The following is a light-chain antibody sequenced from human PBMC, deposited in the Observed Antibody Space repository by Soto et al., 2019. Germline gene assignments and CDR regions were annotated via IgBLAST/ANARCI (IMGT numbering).Light chain of an antibody. Sequence: SYELTQPPSVSVAPGQTARITCGGNYIGSRSVHWYRQKPGQAPVLVVYDDSDRPSGIPERFSGSKSENTATLTISRVEDGDEADFYWQVWDRNSDVVFGGGTKLTVL. CDR3: QVWDRNSDVV. V-gene: IGLV3-21*02. CDR2: DDS. J-gene: IGLJ2*01. CDR1: YIGSRS.